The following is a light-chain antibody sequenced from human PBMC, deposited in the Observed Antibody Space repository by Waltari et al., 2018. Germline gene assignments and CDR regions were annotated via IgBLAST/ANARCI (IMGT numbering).Light chain of an antibody. CDR3: QQYSSLPLT. V-gene: IGKV3-20*01. CDR2: GAS. CDR1: QSVSSSS. J-gene: IGKJ3*01. Sequence: EIVLTQSPGTLSLSPGERATLSCRASQSVSSSSLAWYQQKPGQAPGLLIYGASSRATGIPDRFSGSGSGTDFSLTISRLEPEDFAVYYCQQYSSLPLTFGPGTKVDLK.